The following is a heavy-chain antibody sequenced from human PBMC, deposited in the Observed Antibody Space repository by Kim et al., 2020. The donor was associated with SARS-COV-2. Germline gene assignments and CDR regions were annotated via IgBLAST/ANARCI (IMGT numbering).Heavy chain of an antibody. CDR2: INHSGST. CDR1: GGSFSGYY. V-gene: IGHV4-34*01. J-gene: IGHJ4*02. CDR3: ARSRALDY. Sequence: SETLSLTCAVYGGSFSGYYWSWIRQPPGKGLEWIGEINHSGSTNYNPSLKSRVTISVDTSKNQFSLKLSSVTAADTAVYYCARSRALDYWGQGTLVTVSS.